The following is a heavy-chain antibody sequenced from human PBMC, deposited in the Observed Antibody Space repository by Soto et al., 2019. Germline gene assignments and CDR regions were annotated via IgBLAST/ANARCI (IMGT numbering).Heavy chain of an antibody. V-gene: IGHV4-31*03. J-gene: IGHJ4*02. CDR2: IYYSGST. Sequence: SETLSLTCTVSGGSISSGGYYWSWIRQHPGKGLEWIGYIYYSGSTYYNPSLKSRVTISVDTSKNQFSLKLSSVTAADTAVYYCSRDDSDWFFNWGRGILVTVSS. CDR3: SRDDSDWFFN. CDR1: GGSISSGGYY. D-gene: IGHD3-9*01.